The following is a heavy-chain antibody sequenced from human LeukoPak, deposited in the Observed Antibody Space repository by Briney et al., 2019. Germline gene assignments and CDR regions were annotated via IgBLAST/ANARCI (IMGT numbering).Heavy chain of an antibody. CDR1: GYTFTGYY. CDR2: INPNSGGT. V-gene: IGHV1-2*02. J-gene: IGHJ3*02. Sequence: GASVKVSCKASGYTFTGYYMHWVRQAPGQGLEWMGWINPNSGGTNYAQKFQGRVTMTRDTSISTAYMELSRLRSDDTAVYYCARPGGRGYSYGYSAFDIWGQGTMVTVSS. D-gene: IGHD5-18*01. CDR3: ARPGGRGYSYGYSAFDI.